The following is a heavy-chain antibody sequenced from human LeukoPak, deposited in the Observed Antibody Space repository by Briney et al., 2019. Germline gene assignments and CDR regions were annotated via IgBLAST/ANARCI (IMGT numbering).Heavy chain of an antibody. CDR1: GFTFSSYG. D-gene: IGHD3-16*01. CDR3: ARVRWGGLYYFDY. CDR2: ISYDAEGD. V-gene: IGHV3-30*03. Sequence: PGRSLRLSCVTSGFTFSSYGMHWVRQVPGKGLEWVAVISYDAEGDYHVDSVKGRFTISRDNSKNTLYLQMNSLRAEDTAVYYCARVRWGGLYYFDYWGQGTLVTVSS. J-gene: IGHJ4*02.